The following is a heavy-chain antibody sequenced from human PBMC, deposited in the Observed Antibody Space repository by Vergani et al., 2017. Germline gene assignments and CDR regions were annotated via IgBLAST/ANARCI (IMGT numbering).Heavy chain of an antibody. Sequence: QVQLQQWGAGLLKPSETLSLTCAVYGGSFSGYYWSWIRQPPGKGLEWIGEINHSGSTNYNPSLKSRVTISVDTSKNQFSLKLSSVTAADTAVYYCARGSLDSNTYYYTDYWGQGTLVTVSS. V-gene: IGHV4-34*01. J-gene: IGHJ4*02. CDR2: INHSGST. D-gene: IGHD2/OR15-2a*01. CDR1: GGSFSGYY. CDR3: ARGSLDSNTYYYTDY.